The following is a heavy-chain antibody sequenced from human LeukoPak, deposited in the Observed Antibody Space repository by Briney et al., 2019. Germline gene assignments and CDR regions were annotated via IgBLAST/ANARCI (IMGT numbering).Heavy chain of an antibody. CDR2: IENSGRT. CDR3: ARALLEWLLVFDY. J-gene: IGHJ4*02. CDR1: GGSITSDY. Sequence: SETLSLTCIVSGGSITSDYWSWIRQPPGKGLEWIGCIENSGRTEYNPSLMSRITISVDTSKIQFSLMLSPLTAADTAVYYCARALLEWLLVFDYWGQGTLVTVSS. D-gene: IGHD3-3*01. V-gene: IGHV4-59*01.